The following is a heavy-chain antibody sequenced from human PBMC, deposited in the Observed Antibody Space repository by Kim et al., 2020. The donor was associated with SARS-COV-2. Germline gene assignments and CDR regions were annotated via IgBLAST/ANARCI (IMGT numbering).Heavy chain of an antibody. J-gene: IGHJ3*02. D-gene: IGHD1-26*01. CDR3: ARERKGTVGATSFDI. CDR1: GGSISSETHY. CDR2: IYFTGPT. Sequence: SETLSLTCNVSGGSISSETHYWAWIRQPPGKGLEWIGSIYFTGPTYYNPSLRSRVTLYVDTSNNQFSLRLGSVTAADTGVYYCARERKGTVGATSFDIWG. V-gene: IGHV4-39*02.